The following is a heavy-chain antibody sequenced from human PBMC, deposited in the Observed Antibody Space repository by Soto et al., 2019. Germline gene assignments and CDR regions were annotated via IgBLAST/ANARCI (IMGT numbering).Heavy chain of an antibody. CDR3: ARGAVAVASTYYFDY. CDR1: GGSVSSGSYY. Sequence: SETLSLTCTVSGGSVSSGSYYWSWIRQPPGKGLEWIGYIYYSGSTNYNPSLKSRVTISVDTSKNQFSLKLSSVTAADTAVYYCARGAVAVASTYYFDYSGQGTLVTVSS. D-gene: IGHD6-19*01. J-gene: IGHJ4*02. V-gene: IGHV4-61*01. CDR2: IYYSGST.